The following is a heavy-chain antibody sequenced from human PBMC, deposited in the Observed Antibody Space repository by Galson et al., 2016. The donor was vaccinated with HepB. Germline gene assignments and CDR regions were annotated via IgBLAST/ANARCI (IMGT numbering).Heavy chain of an antibody. CDR1: GYTFTNYP. Sequence: SVKVSCKASGYTFTNYPIHWVRQAPGQRLEWMGWINAANGNTKYLEKFQVRVTITSDTSASTAYMELSSLTSEDTAVYYCAREGGIAVIENAFDMWGQGTMVTVSS. CDR3: AREGGIAVIENAFDM. V-gene: IGHV1-3*01. D-gene: IGHD6-19*01. CDR2: INAANGNT. J-gene: IGHJ3*02.